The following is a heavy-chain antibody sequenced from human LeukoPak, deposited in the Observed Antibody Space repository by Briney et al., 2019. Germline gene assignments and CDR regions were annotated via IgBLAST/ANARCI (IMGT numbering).Heavy chain of an antibody. CDR3: ARGVNYDSYAFDI. CDR1: GGTFSSYA. CDR2: IIPILGIA. V-gene: IGHV1-69*04. J-gene: IGHJ3*02. D-gene: IGHD3-22*01. Sequence: SVKVSCKASGGTFSSYAISWVRQAPGQGLEWMGRIIPILGIANYAQKFQGRVTITADKSTSTAYMELSSLRSEDTAVYYCARGVNYDSYAFDIWGQGTMVTVSS.